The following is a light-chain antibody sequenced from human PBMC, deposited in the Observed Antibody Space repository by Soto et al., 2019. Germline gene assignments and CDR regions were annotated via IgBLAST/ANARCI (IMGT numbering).Light chain of an antibody. CDR3: CSYAGNSLWV. CDR2: DVS. J-gene: IGLJ3*02. V-gene: IGLV2-11*01. Sequence: QSVLTQPRSVSGSPGQSVTISCTGTRSDVGGYNYVSWYQQHPGKAPKLVIYDVSKWPSGVPNHFSGSKFGNTASLTISGLQAEDEADYYCCSYAGNSLWVFGGGTKLTVL. CDR1: RSDVGGYNY.